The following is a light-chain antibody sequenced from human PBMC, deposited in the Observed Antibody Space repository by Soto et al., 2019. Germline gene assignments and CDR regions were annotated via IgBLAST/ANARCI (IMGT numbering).Light chain of an antibody. J-gene: IGLJ1*01. Sequence: QSVLTQPASVSGSPGQSITISCTGTSSVVGSYNLVSWYQQHPGKAPKFKIYEVTKRPSGVSNRFSGSKSGHTASLTISGLQAEDEADYFCCSYAGGLYVFGTGTKLTVL. CDR1: SSVVGSYNL. CDR3: CSYAGGLYV. V-gene: IGLV2-23*02. CDR2: EVT.